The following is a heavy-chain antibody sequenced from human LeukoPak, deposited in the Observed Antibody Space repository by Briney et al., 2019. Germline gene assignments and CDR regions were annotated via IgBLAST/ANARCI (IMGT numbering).Heavy chain of an antibody. Sequence: PGGSLRLSCAASGFTFSTNSMSWVRQAPGRGLEWVSSISGSSTYIYYADSVKGRFTISRDNAKNSLYLQMNSLRAEDTAVYYCGRGPQQLVYSLHYWGQGTLVTVSS. J-gene: IGHJ4*02. CDR1: GFTFSTNS. D-gene: IGHD6-13*01. CDR2: ISGSSTYI. CDR3: GRGPQQLVYSLHY. V-gene: IGHV3-21*01.